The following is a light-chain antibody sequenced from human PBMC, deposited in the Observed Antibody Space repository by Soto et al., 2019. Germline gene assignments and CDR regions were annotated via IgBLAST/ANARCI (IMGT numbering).Light chain of an antibody. V-gene: IGKV1-5*03. Sequence: IQITQSPFTLSGSVGDRVTITCRASQTISSWLAWYQQKPGKAPKLLIYKASTLKSGVPSRFSGSGSGTEFTLTISSLQPDDFATYYCKQSKSFPLTFGGGTKVDIK. CDR2: KAS. J-gene: IGKJ4*01. CDR3: KQSKSFPLT. CDR1: QTISSW.